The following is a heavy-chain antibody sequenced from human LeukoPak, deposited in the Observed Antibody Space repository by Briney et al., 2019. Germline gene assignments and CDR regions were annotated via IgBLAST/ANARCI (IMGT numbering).Heavy chain of an antibody. D-gene: IGHD3-22*01. Sequence: SETLSLTCTVSGGSISSYYWSWIRQPAGKGLEWIGRIYGSGSTNYNPSLWGRVTMSVDTSKNQVSLNLSSVTAADTAVYYCARDLGGLYYDSSGTDYWGQGTLVTVSS. CDR1: GGSISSYY. V-gene: IGHV4-4*07. CDR3: ARDLGGLYYDSSGTDY. CDR2: IYGSGST. J-gene: IGHJ4*02.